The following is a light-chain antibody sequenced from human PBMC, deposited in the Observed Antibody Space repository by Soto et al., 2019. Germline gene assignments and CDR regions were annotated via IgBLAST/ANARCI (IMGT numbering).Light chain of an antibody. CDR1: QSLEYSDGKTY. V-gene: IGKV2-30*01. J-gene: IGKJ1*01. CDR3: MQGGHWPWT. CDR2: KVS. Sequence: EVVMTQYPLSLPVTLGQPASISCTSSQSLEYSDGKTYLHWFLQRPGQSPRRLIYKVSNRDSGVPVRFSGSGSGTDFTLKISRVEAEDVGIYYCMQGGHWPWTFGQRTKA.